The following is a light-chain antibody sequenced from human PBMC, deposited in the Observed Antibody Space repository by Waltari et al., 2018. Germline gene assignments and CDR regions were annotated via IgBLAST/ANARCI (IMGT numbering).Light chain of an antibody. J-gene: IGKJ2*01. CDR2: AVF. V-gene: IGKV1-39*01. CDR3: QQSYAMPMYT. CDR1: QDISHN. Sequence: DIQMTQSPSSLSASVGDRVTITCRASQDISHNLNWYQQKPGKAPDLLIFAVFTLQSGVPSRFSGSGSWTEFTLTISSLQPEDSATYYCQQSYAMPMYTFGQGTKLEIK.